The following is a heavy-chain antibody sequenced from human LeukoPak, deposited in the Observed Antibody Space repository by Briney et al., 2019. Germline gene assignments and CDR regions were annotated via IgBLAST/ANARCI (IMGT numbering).Heavy chain of an antibody. J-gene: IGHJ4*02. CDR1: GFTFTNAY. D-gene: IGHD5-12*01. V-gene: IGHV3-15*04. CDR3: TLDSGYDYFDY. Sequence: GGSLRLSCAASGFTFTNAYVSWVRQAPGKGLEWVGRIESKTDGGITEYAAPVKGRFTISSDDSTNTMYLQMSSLKTEDTAVYYCTLDSGYDYFDYWGQGTLVTVSS. CDR2: IESKTDGGIT.